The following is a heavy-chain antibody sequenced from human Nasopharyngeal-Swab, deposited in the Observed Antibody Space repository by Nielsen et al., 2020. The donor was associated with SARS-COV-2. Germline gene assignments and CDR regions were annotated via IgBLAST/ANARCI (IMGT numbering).Heavy chain of an antibody. CDR2: IRESGTIT. Sequence: GESLKISCAASRFILSDYSMNWVRQAPGKGLQWVCNIRESGTITYYTESVKGRFTVSEDKAKNSMYLLMNSLREEDTAVYYCAIIAAAGTHYWGQGTLVTVSS. D-gene: IGHD6-13*01. CDR3: AIIAAAGTHY. V-gene: IGHV3-48*02. J-gene: IGHJ4*02. CDR1: RFILSDYS.